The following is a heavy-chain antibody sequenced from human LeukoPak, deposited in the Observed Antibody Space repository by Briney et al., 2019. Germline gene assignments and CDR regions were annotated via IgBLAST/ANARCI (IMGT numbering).Heavy chain of an antibody. D-gene: IGHD5-18*01. Sequence: PSETLSLTCTVSGASISSSSYYWGWLRQPPGKGLEWIGSIYYSGSTYYNPSLKSRVTISVDTSKNQFSLKLSSVTAADTAVYYCAVGGYSYDVGGDYWGQGTLVTVSS. CDR2: IYYSGST. J-gene: IGHJ4*02. CDR1: GASISSSSYY. V-gene: IGHV4-39*01. CDR3: AVGGYSYDVGGDY.